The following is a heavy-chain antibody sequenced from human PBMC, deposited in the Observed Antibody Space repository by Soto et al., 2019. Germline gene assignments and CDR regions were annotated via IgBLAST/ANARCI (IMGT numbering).Heavy chain of an antibody. CDR1: GFTFSSYA. J-gene: IGHJ4*02. CDR3: AKGPIVATIFDY. Sequence: PGGSLRLSCAASGFTFSSYAMSWVRQAPGKGLEWVSAISGSGGSTYYADSVKGRFTISRDDSKNTLYLQMNSLRAEDTAVYYCAKGPIVATIFDYWGQGTLVTVSS. D-gene: IGHD5-12*01. CDR2: ISGSGGST. V-gene: IGHV3-23*01.